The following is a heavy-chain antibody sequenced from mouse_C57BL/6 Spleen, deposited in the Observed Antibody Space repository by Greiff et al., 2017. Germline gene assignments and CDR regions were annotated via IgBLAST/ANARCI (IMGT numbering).Heavy chain of an antibody. J-gene: IGHJ3*01. CDR2: INPNNGGT. Sequence: EVQLQQSGPELVKPGASVKIPCKASGYTFTDYNMDWVKQSHGKSLEWIGDINPNNGGTIYNQKFKGKATLTVDKSSSTAYMELRSLTSEDTAVYYCARHGSSASFAYWGQGTLVTVSA. D-gene: IGHD1-1*01. V-gene: IGHV1-18*01. CDR3: ARHGSSASFAY. CDR1: GYTFTDYN.